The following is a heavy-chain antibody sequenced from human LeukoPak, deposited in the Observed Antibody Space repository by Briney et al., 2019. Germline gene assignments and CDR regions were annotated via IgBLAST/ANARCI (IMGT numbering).Heavy chain of an antibody. CDR1: GFTFSDHY. V-gene: IGHV3-72*01. CDR2: TRNKANSYTT. CDR3: VRDFDY. J-gene: IGHJ4*02. Sequence: GGSLRLSCAASGFTFSDHYMDWVRQAPGKGLEWVGRTRNKANSYTTEYAASVKGRFTISRDDSKNSLYLQMNSLKTGDTAVYYCVRDFDYWGQGTLVTVSS.